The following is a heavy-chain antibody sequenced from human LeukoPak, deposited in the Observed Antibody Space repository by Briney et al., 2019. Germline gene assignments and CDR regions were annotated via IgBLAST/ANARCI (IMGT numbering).Heavy chain of an antibody. V-gene: IGHV3-74*01. CDR2: INSDGSST. CDR3: ARVRSSSWHYFDY. CDR1: GFSFSSYA. D-gene: IGHD6-13*01. Sequence: GGSLRLSCAASGFSFSSYAMSWVRQAPGKGLVWVSRINSDGSSTSYADSVKGRFTISRDNAKNTLYLQMNSLRAEDTAVYYCARVRSSSWHYFDYWGQGTLVTVSS. J-gene: IGHJ4*02.